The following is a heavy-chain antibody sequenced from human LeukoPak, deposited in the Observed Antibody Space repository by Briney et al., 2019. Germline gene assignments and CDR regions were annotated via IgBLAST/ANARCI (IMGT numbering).Heavy chain of an antibody. CDR1: GFTFRTYA. J-gene: IGHJ4*02. CDR3: ARGGSRYHSGNYYNPVFDS. Sequence: GRSLRLSCAASGFTFRTYALHWVRQAPGKGLEWVAVISYDGSSEYYADSVKGRFTISRDNSKNTLFLQMNRLRADDTAVYFCARGGSRYHSGNYYNPVFDSWGQGTLVTVSS. V-gene: IGHV3-30*04. CDR2: ISYDGSSE. D-gene: IGHD3-10*01.